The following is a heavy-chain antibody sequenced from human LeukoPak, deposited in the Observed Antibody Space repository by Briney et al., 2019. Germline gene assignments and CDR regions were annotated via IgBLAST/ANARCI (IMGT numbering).Heavy chain of an antibody. J-gene: IGHJ6*03. CDR2: ISSSSSYI. V-gene: IGHV3-21*01. D-gene: IGHD4-17*01. CDR1: GFTFSSYS. Sequence: GGSLRLSCAASGFTFSSYSTNWVRQAPGKGLEWVSSISSSSSYIYYADSVKGRFTISRDNAKNSLYLQMNSLRAEDTAVYYCARGSYDYGDYVPYYYYYMDVWGKGTTVTVSS. CDR3: ARGSYDYGDYVPYYYYYMDV.